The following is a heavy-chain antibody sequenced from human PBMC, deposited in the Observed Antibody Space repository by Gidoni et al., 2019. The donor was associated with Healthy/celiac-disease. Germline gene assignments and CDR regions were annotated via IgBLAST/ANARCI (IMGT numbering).Heavy chain of an antibody. D-gene: IGHD5-18*01. CDR1: GYTFTGYY. Sequence: QVQLVQSGAEVKKPGASVKVSCKASGYTFTGYYMHWVRQAPGQGLEWMGWINPNCGGTNYAQKFQGRVTMTRDTSISTAYMELSRLRSDDTAVYYCARGWGYSYASHFDYWGQGTLVTVSS. V-gene: IGHV1-2*02. CDR2: INPNCGGT. CDR3: ARGWGYSYASHFDY. J-gene: IGHJ4*02.